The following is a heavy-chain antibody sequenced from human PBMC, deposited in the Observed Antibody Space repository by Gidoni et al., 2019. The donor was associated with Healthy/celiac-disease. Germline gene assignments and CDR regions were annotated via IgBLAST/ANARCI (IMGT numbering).Heavy chain of an antibody. CDR1: GGSISSCSYY. Sequence: QVQLQESGPGLVKPSQTLSLTCTVSGGSISSCSYYWSWIRQPAGTGLEWIGRIYTSGSTNYNHSLKSRVTISVDTSKNQFSLKLSSVTAADTAVYYCARGVAYWGQGTLVTVSS. J-gene: IGHJ4*02. CDR3: ARGVAY. V-gene: IGHV4-61*02. D-gene: IGHD2-15*01. CDR2: IYTSGST.